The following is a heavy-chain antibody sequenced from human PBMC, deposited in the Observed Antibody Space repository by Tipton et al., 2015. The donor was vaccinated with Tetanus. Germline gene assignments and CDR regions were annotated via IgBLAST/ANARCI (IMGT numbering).Heavy chain of an antibody. D-gene: IGHD1-7*01. CDR1: GFTFSSYS. V-gene: IGHV3-21*01. Sequence: SLRLSCAASGFTFSSYSINWVRQAPGKGLEWVSSFSSSSSNIYYADSVKGRFTISRDNAKNSLFLQMSSLRAEDTAVYYCARELELRFSIYYYYGMDVWGQGTTVTVS. CDR2: FSSSSSNI. J-gene: IGHJ6*02. CDR3: ARELELRFSIYYYYGMDV.